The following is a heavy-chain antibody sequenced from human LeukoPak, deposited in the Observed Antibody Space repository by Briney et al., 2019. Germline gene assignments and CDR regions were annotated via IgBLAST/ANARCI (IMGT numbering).Heavy chain of an antibody. CDR3: ARSRYYYDSSGYDRSDAFDI. Sequence: SETLSLTCTVSGGSISSYYWSWIRQPPGKGLEWIGYIYYSGSTNYNPSLKSRVTISVGTSKNQFSPKLSSVTAADTAVYYCARSRYYYDSSGYDRSDAFDIWGQGTMVTVSS. V-gene: IGHV4-59*01. J-gene: IGHJ3*02. CDR2: IYYSGST. CDR1: GGSISSYY. D-gene: IGHD3-22*01.